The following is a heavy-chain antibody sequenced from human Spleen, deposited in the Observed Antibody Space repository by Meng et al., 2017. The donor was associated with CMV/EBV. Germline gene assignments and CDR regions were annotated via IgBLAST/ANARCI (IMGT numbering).Heavy chain of an antibody. V-gene: IGHV1-2*02. CDR1: GYTFTGYY. CDR3: ARGNPVVPAATHYGMDV. Sequence: ASVKVSCKASGYTFTGYYMHWVRQAPGQGLEWMGWINPNSGGTKYAQKFQDRVTMTRDTSISTAYMELSRLRSDDTAVYYCARGNPVVPAATHYGMDVWGQGTTVTVSS. D-gene: IGHD2-2*01. CDR2: INPNSGGT. J-gene: IGHJ6*02.